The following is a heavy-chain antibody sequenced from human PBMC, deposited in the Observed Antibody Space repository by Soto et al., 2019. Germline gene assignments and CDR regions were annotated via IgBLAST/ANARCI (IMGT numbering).Heavy chain of an antibody. CDR2: IYYSGST. Sequence: QVQLQESGPGLVKPSETLSLTCTVSGGSISVYYWSWIRQPPGKGLEWIGYIYYSGSTNYYPSLKSRVTISVDTSKNQFSLKLSSVTAAYTAVYYCARGGWRHIDYWGQGTLVTVSS. CDR3: ARGGWRHIDY. V-gene: IGHV4-59*08. J-gene: IGHJ4*02. D-gene: IGHD3-3*01. CDR1: GGSISVYY.